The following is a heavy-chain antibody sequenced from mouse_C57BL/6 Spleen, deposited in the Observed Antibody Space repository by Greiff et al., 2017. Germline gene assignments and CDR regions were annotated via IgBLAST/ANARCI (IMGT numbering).Heavy chain of an antibody. J-gene: IGHJ2*01. V-gene: IGHV1-80*01. Sequence: VQLVESGAELVKPGASVKISCKASGYAFSSYWMNWVKQRPGKGLEWIGQIYPGDGDTNYNGKFKGKATLTADKSSSTAYMQLSSLTSEDSAVYFCARLITTVVPDFDYWGQGTTLTVSS. CDR2: IYPGDGDT. CDR1: GYAFSSYW. D-gene: IGHD1-1*01. CDR3: ARLITTVVPDFDY.